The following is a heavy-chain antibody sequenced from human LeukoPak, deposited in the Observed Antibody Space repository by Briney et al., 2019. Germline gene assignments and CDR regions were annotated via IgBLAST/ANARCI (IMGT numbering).Heavy chain of an antibody. CDR2: IKQDGSEK. CDR3: AEGFTGRYSFDY. Sequence: GGSLRLSCAASGFTFSSYWMSWVRQAPGKGLEWVANIKQDGSEKYYVNSVKGRFTISGDNAKNSLYLQMNSLRAEDTAVYYCAEGFTGRYSFDYWGQGTLVTVSS. J-gene: IGHJ4*02. CDR1: GFTFSSYW. V-gene: IGHV3-7*01. D-gene: IGHD2-8*02.